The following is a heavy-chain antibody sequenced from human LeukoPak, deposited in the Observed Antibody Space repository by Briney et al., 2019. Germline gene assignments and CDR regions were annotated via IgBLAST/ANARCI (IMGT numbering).Heavy chain of an antibody. D-gene: IGHD4-11*01. CDR2: INHSGST. Sequence: PSETLSLTCAVYGGSSSGYYWSWIRQPPGKGLEWIGEINHSGSTNYNPSLKSRVTISVDTSKNQFSLKLSSVTAADTAVYYCARVRDYSNYPLYYYYMDVWGKGTTVTVSS. J-gene: IGHJ6*03. CDR1: GGSSSGYY. V-gene: IGHV4-34*01. CDR3: ARVRDYSNYPLYYYYMDV.